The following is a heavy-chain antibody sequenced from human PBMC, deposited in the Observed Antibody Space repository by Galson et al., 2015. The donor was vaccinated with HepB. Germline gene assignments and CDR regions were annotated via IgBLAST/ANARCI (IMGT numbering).Heavy chain of an antibody. J-gene: IGHJ6*03. CDR2: IIPIFGTA. CDR3: AREWSTRDIVVVPAAPDYYYYYYMDV. D-gene: IGHD2-2*01. CDR1: GGTFSSYA. Sequence: SVKVSCKASGGTFSSYAISWVRQAPEQGLEWMGGIIPIFGTANYAQKFQGRVTITADESTSTAYMELSSLRSEDTAVYYCAREWSTRDIVVVPAAPDYYYYYYMDVWGKGTTVTVSS. V-gene: IGHV1-69*13.